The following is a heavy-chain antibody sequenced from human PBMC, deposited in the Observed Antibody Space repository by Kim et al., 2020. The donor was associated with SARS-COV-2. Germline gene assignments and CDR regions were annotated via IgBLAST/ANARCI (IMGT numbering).Heavy chain of an antibody. CDR2: IYYSGNT. V-gene: IGHV4-30-4*01. CDR3: ARELGYYDTSGSLFGWFDP. CDR1: GASISSGDYY. D-gene: IGHD3-22*01. Sequence: SETLSLTCTVSGASISSGDYYWSWIRQPPGKGLEWIGYIYYSGNTYYNPSLTSRVTISVDTSKNQCSLKLNSVTAADTAVYYCARELGYYDTSGSLFGWFDPWGQGTLVTVSS. J-gene: IGHJ5*02.